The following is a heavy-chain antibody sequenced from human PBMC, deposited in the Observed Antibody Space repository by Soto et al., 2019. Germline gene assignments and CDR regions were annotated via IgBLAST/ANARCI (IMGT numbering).Heavy chain of an antibody. CDR2: VYYSGST. CDR1: GGSISSYY. J-gene: IGHJ2*01. CDR3: AKFAFRGAYFDL. D-gene: IGHD1-26*01. Sequence: QVQLQETGPGLVKPSETLSLTCTVSGGSISSYYWSWIRQPPGKGLEWIGYVYYSGSTNYNPSLKSRVTTSEDTSKSLYSLKLSSVTAADTAVYYCAKFAFRGAYFDLWGRGTLVTVSS. V-gene: IGHV4-59*01.